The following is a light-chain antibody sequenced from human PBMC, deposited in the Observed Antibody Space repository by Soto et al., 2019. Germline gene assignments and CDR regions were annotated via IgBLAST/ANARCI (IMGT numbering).Light chain of an antibody. V-gene: IGLV1-40*01. CDR3: QSHDTSLSGYV. J-gene: IGLJ1*01. Sequence: QSVLTQPPSVSGAPGQRVTISCTGSSSNIGAGYDVHWYQQLPGTAPKLLIYGNTNRPSGVPDRFSGSKSGTSASLAITGLQPEDEADYYCQSHDTSLSGYVFGTGTQVTVL. CDR2: GNT. CDR1: SSNIGAGYD.